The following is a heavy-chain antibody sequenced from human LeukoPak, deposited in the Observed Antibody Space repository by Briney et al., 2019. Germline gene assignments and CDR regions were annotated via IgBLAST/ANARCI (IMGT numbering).Heavy chain of an antibody. CDR1: GFTFSSYT. J-gene: IGHJ4*02. V-gene: IGHV3-30*14. CDR3: ARGDYKTAFDY. D-gene: IGHD2-21*02. CDR2: ISYDGNNK. Sequence: GRSLRLFCSASGFTFSSYTMHWVRQAPGKGLEGVAVISYDGNNKQHADSVKGRFTISRDNSKNTLYLQMNSLRAEDTAVYYCARGDYKTAFDYWGQGTLVTVSS.